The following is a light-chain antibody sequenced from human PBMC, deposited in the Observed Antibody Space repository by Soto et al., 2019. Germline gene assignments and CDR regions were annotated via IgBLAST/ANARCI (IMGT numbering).Light chain of an antibody. CDR2: YDS. CDR1: NIGSKS. CDR3: QVWDSSSDHPV. J-gene: IGLJ1*01. V-gene: IGLV3-21*04. Sequence: SYELTQPPSVSVAPGKTARLTCGGNNIGSKSVHWYQQKPAQAPVLVIYYDSDRPSGIPERFSGSNSGNTATLTISRVEAGDEADYYCQVWDSSSDHPVFGTGTKLTVL.